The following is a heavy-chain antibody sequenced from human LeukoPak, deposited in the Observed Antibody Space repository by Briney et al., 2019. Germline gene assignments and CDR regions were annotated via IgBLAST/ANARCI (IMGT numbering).Heavy chain of an antibody. CDR2: IYNSGST. Sequence: KTSETLSLTCTVSGGSISTYYWSWIRQPPGKGLEWIGYIYNSGSTNYNPSLKSRVTISVGTSKNQFSLKLSSVTAADTAVYYCARENSNSWYLDYWGQGTLVTVSS. D-gene: IGHD6-13*01. CDR3: ARENSNSWYLDY. V-gene: IGHV4-59*01. CDR1: GGSISTYY. J-gene: IGHJ4*02.